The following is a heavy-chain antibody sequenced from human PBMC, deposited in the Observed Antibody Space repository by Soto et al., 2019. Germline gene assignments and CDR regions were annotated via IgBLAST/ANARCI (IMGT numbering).Heavy chain of an antibody. V-gene: IGHV3-9*01. CDR3: AKGPYMAVLRFLEWGAFDI. CDR2: ISWNSGSI. CDR1: GFTFDDYA. D-gene: IGHD3-3*01. Sequence: EVQLVESGGGLVQPGRSLRLSCAASGFTFDDYAMHWVRQAPGKGLEWVSGISWNSGSIGYADSVKGRFTISRDNAKKSLYLQMNSVRAEDTALYYCAKGPYMAVLRFLEWGAFDIWGQGTMVTVSS. J-gene: IGHJ3*02.